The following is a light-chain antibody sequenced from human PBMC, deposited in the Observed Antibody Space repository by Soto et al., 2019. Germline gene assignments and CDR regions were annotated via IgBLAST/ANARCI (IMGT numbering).Light chain of an antibody. CDR1: SSDVGRYNY. CDR2: EVG. CDR3: ASYTLNSTVV. Sequence: QSVLIQPASVSGSPGQSLTISCSGTSSDVGRYNYVSWYQHHPGKAPKLIIFEVGNRPSGVSARFSASKSDNTASLSISGLQAGDEADYYCASYTLNSTVVFGGGTKLTVL. V-gene: IGLV2-14*01. J-gene: IGLJ2*01.